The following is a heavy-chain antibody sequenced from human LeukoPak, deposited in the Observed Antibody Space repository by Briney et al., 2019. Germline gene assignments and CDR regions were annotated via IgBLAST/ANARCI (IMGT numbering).Heavy chain of an antibody. J-gene: IGHJ4*02. CDR2: ISYEKNEE. CDR3: VKGRSGSSYSPSDS. CDR1: GFTLTSYG. Sequence: GGSLRLSCAASGFTLTSYGMHWVRQAPGKGLEWVAVISYEKNEEFYADSVKGRSTISGDSSKNTLYLQMNSLRPEDTAVYYCVKGRSGSSYSPSDSWGQGTLVTVSS. V-gene: IGHV3-30*18. D-gene: IGHD2-15*01.